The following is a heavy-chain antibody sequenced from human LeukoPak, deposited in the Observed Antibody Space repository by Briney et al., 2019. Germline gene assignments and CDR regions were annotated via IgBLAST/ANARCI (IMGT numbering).Heavy chain of an antibody. CDR3: ARYSSSSGYYGMDV. CDR2: INHSGST. D-gene: IGHD6-13*01. J-gene: IGHJ6*02. CDR1: GGSFSGYY. Sequence: SETLSLTCAVDGGSFSGYYWSWIRQPPGKGLEWIGEINHSGSTNYNPSLKSRVTISVDTSKNQFSLKLSSVTAADTAVYYCARYSSSSGYYGMDVWGQGTTVTVSS. V-gene: IGHV4-34*01.